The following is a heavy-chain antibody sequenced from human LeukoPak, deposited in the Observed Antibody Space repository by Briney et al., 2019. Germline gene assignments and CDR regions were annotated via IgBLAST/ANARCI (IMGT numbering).Heavy chain of an antibody. Sequence: GGSLRLSCAASGFTFSDYYMSWIRQAPGKGLEWVSYISSSGSTIYYADSVKGRFTISRDNAKSTLYLQMTSLRAEDTAVYYCAKVSSSSFDSWGQGTLVTVSS. CDR2: ISSSGSTI. V-gene: IGHV3-11*01. CDR3: AKVSSSSFDS. J-gene: IGHJ4*02. CDR1: GFTFSDYY. D-gene: IGHD6-6*01.